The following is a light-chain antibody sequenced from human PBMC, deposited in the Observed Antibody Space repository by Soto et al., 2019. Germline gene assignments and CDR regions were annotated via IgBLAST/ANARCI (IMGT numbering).Light chain of an antibody. J-gene: IGKJ5*01. CDR3: QQYYSYPPIT. CDR1: QGISSY. Sequence: AIRMNKSPSSLAASTGDRVTITCRASQGISSYLAWYQQKPGKAPKLLIYAASTLQSGVPSRFSGSGSGTDFTLTISCLQSEDFATYYCQQYYSYPPITFGQGTRLEI. V-gene: IGKV1-8*01. CDR2: AAS.